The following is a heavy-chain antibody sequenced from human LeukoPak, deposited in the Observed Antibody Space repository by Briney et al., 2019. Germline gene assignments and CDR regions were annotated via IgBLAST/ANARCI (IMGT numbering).Heavy chain of an antibody. Sequence: ETLSLTCTVSGGSISSSSYYWGWIRQPPGKGLEWVSAISGSGGSTYYADSVKGRFTISRDNSKNTLYLQMNSLRAEDTAVYYCAKLSGLYSSGWNQYFQHWGQGTLVTVSS. CDR1: GGSISSSSYY. J-gene: IGHJ1*01. D-gene: IGHD6-19*01. CDR3: AKLSGLYSSGWNQYFQH. CDR2: ISGSGGST. V-gene: IGHV3-23*01.